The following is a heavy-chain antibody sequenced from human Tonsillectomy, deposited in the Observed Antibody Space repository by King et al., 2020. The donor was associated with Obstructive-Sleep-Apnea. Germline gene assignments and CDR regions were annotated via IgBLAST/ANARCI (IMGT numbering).Heavy chain of an antibody. Sequence: VQLVESGGGVVQPGGSLRLSCAASGFTFSSHALHWVRQAPGRGLESVAVISSDGTKTFYADSVKGRFTMSRDNSKSTLYLEMSNLRVEDTAVYYCARDLGSSMFTWILQYYYPMDVWGQGTTVTVSS. V-gene: IGHV3-30*04. CDR3: ARDLGSSMFTWILQYYYPMDV. D-gene: IGHD5-18*01. J-gene: IGHJ6*02. CDR1: GFTFSSHA. CDR2: ISSDGTKT.